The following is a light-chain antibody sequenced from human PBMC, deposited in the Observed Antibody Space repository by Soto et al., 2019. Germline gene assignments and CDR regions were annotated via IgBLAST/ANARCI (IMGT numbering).Light chain of an antibody. CDR2: GAS. CDR3: QQRHMWPIT. CDR1: QSVSNNY. Sequence: IVLTQSPGTLSLSPGERATLSFRASQSVSNNYLAWYQQKPGQAPSLLIYGASNRATGIPARFSGSGSGTDFTLTISSLEPEDFAVYYCQQRHMWPITFGQGTRLEIK. V-gene: IGKV3-11*01. J-gene: IGKJ5*01.